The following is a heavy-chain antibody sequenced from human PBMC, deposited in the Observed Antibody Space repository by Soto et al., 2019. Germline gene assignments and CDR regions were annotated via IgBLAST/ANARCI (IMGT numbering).Heavy chain of an antibody. J-gene: IGHJ6*02. D-gene: IGHD3-10*01. CDR2: IYYSGST. V-gene: IGHV4-39*01. CDR1: GGSLSSSSYY. CDR3: ASLSGRGGSGGMDV. Sequence: QLQLQESGPGLVKPSETLSLTCTVSGGSLSSSSYYWGWIRQPPGKGLEWIGRIYYSGSTYYNPSLKSRVTISVDTSKNQFSLKLSSVTAADTAVYYCASLSGRGGSGGMDVWGQGTTVTVSS.